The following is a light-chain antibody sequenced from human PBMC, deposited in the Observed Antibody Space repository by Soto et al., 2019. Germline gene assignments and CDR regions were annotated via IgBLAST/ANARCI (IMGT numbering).Light chain of an antibody. CDR2: DAS. V-gene: IGKV1-39*01. CDR3: QQSNSFPYT. Sequence: DIQMTQSPSSLSASVGDRVTITCRASQSIRSDLNWYQQKLGKAPKVLIYDASKLQSGVPSRFSGSGSGTDFALTITSLQPEDFATYYCQQSNSFPYTFGQGTKLDIK. CDR1: QSIRSD. J-gene: IGKJ2*01.